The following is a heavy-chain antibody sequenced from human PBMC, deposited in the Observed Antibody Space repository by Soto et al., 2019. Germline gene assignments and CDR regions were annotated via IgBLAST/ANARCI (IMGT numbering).Heavy chain of an antibody. V-gene: IGHV5-51*01. D-gene: IGHD3-3*01. Sequence: GESLKISCRGSGYDFNTNWFGWVRQLPGRGLEWVGIMYPGDSDTRYNPSLQGHVTLSVDVTVSTAFLQWRSMETSDTGMYFCARLLRDCNKTSCYYADHWGQGTQVTVYS. CDR1: GYDFNTNW. CDR2: MYPGDSDT. CDR3: ARLLRDCNKTSCYYADH. J-gene: IGHJ4*02.